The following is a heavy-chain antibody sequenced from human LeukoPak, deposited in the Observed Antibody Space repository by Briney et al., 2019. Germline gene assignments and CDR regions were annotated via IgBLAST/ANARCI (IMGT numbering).Heavy chain of an antibody. Sequence: AGGSLRLSCAASGFTFSSYGMHWVRQAPGKGLEWVAFIRYDGSNKYYADSVKGRFTISRDNSKNTLYLQMNSLSAEDTAVYYCAKDLGSTLYYDFWSGYYGFDYWGQGTLVTVSS. V-gene: IGHV3-30*02. D-gene: IGHD3-3*01. J-gene: IGHJ4*02. CDR2: IRYDGSNK. CDR1: GFTFSSYG. CDR3: AKDLGSTLYYDFWSGYYGFDY.